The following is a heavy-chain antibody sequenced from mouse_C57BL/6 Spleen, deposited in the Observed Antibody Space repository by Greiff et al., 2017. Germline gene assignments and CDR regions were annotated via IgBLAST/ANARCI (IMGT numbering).Heavy chain of an antibody. J-gene: IGHJ4*01. V-gene: IGHV1-19*01. Sequence: EVQLQQSGPVLVKPGASVKMSCKASGYTFTDYYMNWVKQSHGKSLEWIGVINPYNGGTSYNQKFKGKATLTVDKSSSTAYMELNSLTSEDSAVYYCARSLDGSPMDYWGQGTSVTVSS. CDR1: GYTFTDYY. CDR2: INPYNGGT. CDR3: ARSLDGSPMDY. D-gene: IGHD2-3*01.